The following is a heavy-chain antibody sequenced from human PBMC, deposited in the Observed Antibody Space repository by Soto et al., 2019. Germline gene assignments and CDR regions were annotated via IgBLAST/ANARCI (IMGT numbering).Heavy chain of an antibody. CDR2: VTGSGNGT. V-gene: IGHV3-23*01. CDR3: AKASRGPPSKGASYNYMDV. CDR1: GFTFSSST. D-gene: IGHD3-16*01. J-gene: IGHJ6*03. Sequence: GGSLRLSCAASGFTFSSSTMRWVRQAPEKGLEWVSSVTGSGNGTFYADSVKGRFTVSRDNSKGTVYLHMNSLRAEDTAIYYCAKASRGPPSKGASYNYMDVWGKGTSVTVSS.